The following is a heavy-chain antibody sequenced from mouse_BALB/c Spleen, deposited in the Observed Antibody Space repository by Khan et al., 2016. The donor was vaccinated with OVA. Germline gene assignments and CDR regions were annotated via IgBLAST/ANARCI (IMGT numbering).Heavy chain of an antibody. CDR3: VRDYWDVFAY. J-gene: IGHJ3*01. D-gene: IGHD4-1*01. CDR2: IDPANGNT. V-gene: IGHV14-3*02. Sequence: VQLSGAELVKPGASVKLSCTASGFNIKDTYIHWVKQRPEQGLEWIGRIDPANGNTKYDPKFQGKATKTADTSSNTAYLQLSSLTSEDTAVYYCVRDYWDVFAYWGQGTLVTVSA. CDR1: GFNIKDTY.